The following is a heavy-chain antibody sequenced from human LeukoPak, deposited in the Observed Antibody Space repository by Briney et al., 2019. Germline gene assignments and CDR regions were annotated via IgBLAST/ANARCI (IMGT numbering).Heavy chain of an antibody. Sequence: GSLRLSCAASGFTFSSYAMSWIRQPPGKGLEWIGEINHSGSTNYNPSLKSRVTISVDTSKNQFSLKLSSVTAADTAVYYCARALHFGYDSSGYYTRWGQGTLVTVSS. D-gene: IGHD3-22*01. CDR1: GFTFSSYA. V-gene: IGHV4-34*01. J-gene: IGHJ4*02. CDR3: ARALHFGYDSSGYYTR. CDR2: INHSGST.